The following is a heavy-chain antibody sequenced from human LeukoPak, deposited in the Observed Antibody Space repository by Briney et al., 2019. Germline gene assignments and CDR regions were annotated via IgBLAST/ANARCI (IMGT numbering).Heavy chain of an antibody. Sequence: SQTLSLTCTVSGGSISSGDYYWSWIRQPPGKGLEWIGYIYYSGSTYYNPSLKSRVTISVDTSKNQFSLKLSPVTAADTAVYYCARAGTTKTTPKGIDYWGQGTLVTVSS. CDR2: IYYSGST. V-gene: IGHV4-30-4*08. D-gene: IGHD1-7*01. CDR1: GGSISSGDYY. CDR3: ARAGTTKTTPKGIDY. J-gene: IGHJ4*02.